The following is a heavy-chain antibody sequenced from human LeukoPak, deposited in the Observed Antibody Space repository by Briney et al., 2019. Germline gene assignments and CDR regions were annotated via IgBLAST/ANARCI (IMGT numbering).Heavy chain of an antibody. V-gene: IGHV3-53*01. CDR3: ARGLGRELDGAFDI. D-gene: IGHD3-10*01. CDR2: IYSGGRT. Sequence: PGGSLRLSCAASGFIVSSNYMSWVRQAPGKGLEWVSVIYSGGRTYYADSVKGRFTISRDNSRNTLYLQMSSLRAEDTAVYYCARGLGRELDGAFDIWGQGTMVTVSS. CDR1: GFIVSSNY. J-gene: IGHJ3*02.